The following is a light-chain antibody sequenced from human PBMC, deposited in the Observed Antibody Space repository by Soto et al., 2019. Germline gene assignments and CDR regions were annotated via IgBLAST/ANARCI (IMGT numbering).Light chain of an antibody. CDR2: EDT. CDR1: NIGDKS. V-gene: IGLV3-21*02. J-gene: IGLJ3*02. Sequence: SYELTQPPSVSVAPGQTAIISCGGNNIGDKSVHWYQQKSRQAPVLVLYEDTGRPSGIPERISGSNSGNTATLTISSVEGGDEADYYCQVWDRDTDHWVFGGGTKLTVL. CDR3: QVWDRDTDHWV.